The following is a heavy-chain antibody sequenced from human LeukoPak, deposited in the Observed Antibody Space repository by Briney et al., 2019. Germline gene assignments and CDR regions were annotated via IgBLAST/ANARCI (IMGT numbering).Heavy chain of an antibody. CDR3: ARDRAPLSPYYYGSGSYKAFDI. Sequence: SETLSLTCTVSGGSISSGSYYWSWIRQPAGKGLEWIGRIYTSGSTNYNPSLKSRVTISVDTSKNQFSLKLSSVTAADTAVYYCARDRAPLSPYYYGSGSYKAFDIWGQGTMVTVSS. CDR2: IYTSGST. D-gene: IGHD3-10*01. J-gene: IGHJ3*02. V-gene: IGHV4-61*02. CDR1: GGSISSGSYY.